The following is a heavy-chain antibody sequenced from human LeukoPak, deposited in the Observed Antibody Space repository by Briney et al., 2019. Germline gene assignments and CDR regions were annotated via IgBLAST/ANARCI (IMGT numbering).Heavy chain of an antibody. V-gene: IGHV4-34*01. D-gene: IGHD6-19*01. CDR2: INHSGST. Sequence: SETLSLTCAVYGGSFSGYYWSWIRQPPGKGLEWIGEINHSGSTNYNPSLKSRVTISVDTSKNQFSLKLSSVTAADTAVYYCARHLSKQWLVFNWFDPWGQGTLVTVSS. J-gene: IGHJ5*02. CDR3: ARHLSKQWLVFNWFDP. CDR1: GGSFSGYY.